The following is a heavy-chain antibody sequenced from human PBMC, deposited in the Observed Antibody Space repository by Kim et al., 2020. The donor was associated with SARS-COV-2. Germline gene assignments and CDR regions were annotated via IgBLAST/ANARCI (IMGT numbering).Heavy chain of an antibody. V-gene: IGHV1-46*01. Sequence: ASVKVSCKASGYTFTSYYMHWVRQAPGQGLAWLGILYPSRGCSSYAQKFQGRVTMTRDTSTSTVYMELSSLRSEDTAVYYCAGDQYYYDSSGYNRVTPKDWYFDYCRQGTLVTVSS. CDR1: GYTFTSYY. D-gene: IGHD3-22*01. CDR2: LYPSRGCS. CDR3: AGDQYYYDSSGYNRVTPKDWYFDY. J-gene: IGHJ4*02.